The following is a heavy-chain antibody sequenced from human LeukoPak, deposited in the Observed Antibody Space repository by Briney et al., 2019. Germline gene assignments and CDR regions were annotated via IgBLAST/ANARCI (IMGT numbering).Heavy chain of an antibody. V-gene: IGHV4-59*01. CDR1: GGSISSYY. D-gene: IGHD6-13*01. CDR3: ARVAAAAGTEFDS. Sequence: SETLSLTCTVSGGSISSYYWSWIRQPPGKGLEWIGYIYYSGSTNYKPSLKSRVTISVDTSKNQFSLKLSSVTAADTAVYYCARVAAAAGTEFDSWGQGTLVTVSS. J-gene: IGHJ4*02. CDR2: IYYSGST.